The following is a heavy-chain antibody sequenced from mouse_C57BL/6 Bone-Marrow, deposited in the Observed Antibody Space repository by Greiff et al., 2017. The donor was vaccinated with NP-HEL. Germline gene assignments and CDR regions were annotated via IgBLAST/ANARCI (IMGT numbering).Heavy chain of an antibody. V-gene: IGHV10-1*01. J-gene: IGHJ4*01. CDR3: VTSYAMDN. CDR2: IRSKSNNYAT. CDR1: GFSFNTYA. Sequence: EVKLQESGGGLVQPKGSLKLSCAASGFSFNTYALHCVRQAPGKGLEWVARIRSKSNNYATYYVDSVKDSFTISRDDSEIMLYLQNNNLKTEDTAMYYGVTSYAMDNWGQGTSVTAS.